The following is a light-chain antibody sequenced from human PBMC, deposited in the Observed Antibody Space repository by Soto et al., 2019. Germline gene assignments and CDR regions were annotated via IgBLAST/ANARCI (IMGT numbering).Light chain of an antibody. J-gene: IGKJ1*01. CDR2: DAS. Sequence: EIVLTQSPATLSLSPGERATLAFRSSQIVSSYLAWYQQKPCQAPRLLIYDASNRATGIPARFSGSGSGTDFTLTISSLEPEDFAVYYCQQRSNWSWTFGRGTKV. CDR1: QIVSSY. CDR3: QQRSNWSWT. V-gene: IGKV3-11*01.